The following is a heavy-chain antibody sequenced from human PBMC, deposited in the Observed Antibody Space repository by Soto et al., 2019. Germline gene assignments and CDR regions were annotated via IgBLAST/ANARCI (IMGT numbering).Heavy chain of an antibody. V-gene: IGHV4-59*01. Sequence: LSLTCTVSGGSISSYYWSWIRQPPGKGLELIGYIYYSGSTNYNPSLKSRVTISVDTSKNQFSLKLSSVTAADTAVYYCARESRQYYYYVMDVSGQGTTVTVSS. J-gene: IGHJ6*02. CDR3: ARESRQYYYYVMDV. CDR2: IYYSGST. CDR1: GGSISSYY.